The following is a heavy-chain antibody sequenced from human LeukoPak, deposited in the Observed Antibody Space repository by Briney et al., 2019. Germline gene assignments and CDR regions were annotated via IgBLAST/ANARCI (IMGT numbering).Heavy chain of an antibody. CDR3: AKVGLGNTAIHI. CDR1: GYTFPNCD. Sequence: GASVKVSCKASGYTFPNCDINWVRQATGQGLEWRGWMNFNSGKTGYAQRFQGRGTMTRNTAISKVYMEVSRQRDEDTAIYYCAKVGLGNTAIHIWGQGTMVTVSS. V-gene: IGHV1-8*02. CDR2: MNFNSGKT. J-gene: IGHJ3*02. D-gene: IGHD5-18*01.